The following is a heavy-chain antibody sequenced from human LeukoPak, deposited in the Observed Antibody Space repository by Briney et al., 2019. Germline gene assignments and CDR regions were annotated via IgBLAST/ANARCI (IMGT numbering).Heavy chain of an antibody. V-gene: IGHV3-23*01. CDR1: GFTFSSYA. CDR2: IGVGGET. J-gene: IGHJ4*02. Sequence: GGSLRLSCAASGFTFSSYAMSWVRQAPGKGLEWVSAIGVGGETHYADSVKGRFTISRDSSENTLYLQMSGLRAEDTAVYYCAKVMGGVVVIAPLAYWGQGTLVTVSS. CDR3: AKVMGGVVVIAPLAY. D-gene: IGHD2-21*01.